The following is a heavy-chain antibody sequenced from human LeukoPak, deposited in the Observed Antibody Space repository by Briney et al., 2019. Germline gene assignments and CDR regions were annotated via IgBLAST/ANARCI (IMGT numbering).Heavy chain of an antibody. CDR3: ATADRYDSSGYTIDY. CDR2: INHSGST. D-gene: IGHD3-22*01. Sequence: PSETLSLTCAVYGGSFSGYYWSWIRQPPGKGLEWIGEINHSGSTNYNPSLKSRVTISVDTSKNQFSLKLSSVTAADTAVYYCATADRYDSSGYTIDYWGQGTLVTVSS. CDR1: GGSFSGYY. V-gene: IGHV4-34*01. J-gene: IGHJ4*02.